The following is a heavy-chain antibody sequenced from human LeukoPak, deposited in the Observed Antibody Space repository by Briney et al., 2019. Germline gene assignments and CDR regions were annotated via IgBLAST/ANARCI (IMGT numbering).Heavy chain of an antibody. D-gene: IGHD2-2*01. CDR1: GFGFGDHG. J-gene: IGHJ4*02. V-gene: IGHV3-20*04. CDR3: ARAPITSPFYFDH. Sequence: GGSLRLSCSASGFGFGDHGMSWVRQVPGKGLEWVSGINWSGGSTGYADPVRGRFTISRDNAKDSLYLQMDSLTAEDTALYYCARAPITSPFYFDHWGQGTLVTVSS. CDR2: INWSGGST.